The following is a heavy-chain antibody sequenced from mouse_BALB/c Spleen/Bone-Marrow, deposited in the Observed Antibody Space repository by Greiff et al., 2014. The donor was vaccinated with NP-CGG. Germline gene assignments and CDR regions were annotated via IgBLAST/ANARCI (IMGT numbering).Heavy chain of an antibody. Sequence: VQLQQSRAELVKPGASVKLSCKASGYTFSSYYMYWVKQRPGQGLEWIGEINPSNGGTKFNEKFKSKATLTVDKSSSTAYMQLSSLTSEDSAVYYCTRSNYGYWYFDVWGAGTKVTVSS. D-gene: IGHD1-1*01. V-gene: IGHV1S81*02. J-gene: IGHJ1*01. CDR2: INPSNGGT. CDR3: TRSNYGYWYFDV. CDR1: GYTFSSYY.